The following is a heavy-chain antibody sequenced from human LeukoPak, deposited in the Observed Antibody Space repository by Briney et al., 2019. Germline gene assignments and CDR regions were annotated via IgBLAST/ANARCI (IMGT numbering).Heavy chain of an antibody. CDR1: GFTFSSYA. CDR2: ISYDGSNK. D-gene: IGHD7-27*01. J-gene: IGHJ4*02. CDR3: AKAMGWGTGLFDY. V-gene: IGHV3-30-3*01. Sequence: PGGSLRLSCAASGFTFSSYAMHWVRQAPGKGLEWVAVISYDGSNKYYADSVKGRFTISRDNAKNSLYLQMNSLRAEDTALYYCAKAMGWGTGLFDYWGQGTLVTVSS.